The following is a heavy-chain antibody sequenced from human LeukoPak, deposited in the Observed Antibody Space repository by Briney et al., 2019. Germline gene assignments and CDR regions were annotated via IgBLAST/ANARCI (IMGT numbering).Heavy chain of an antibody. D-gene: IGHD2-2*01. Sequence: ASVKVSCKASGGTFSSYAISWVRQAPGQGLEWMGVIIPIFGTANYAQKFQGRATITTDESTSTAYMELSSLRSEDTAVYYCARDKYQLLGWFDPWGQGTLVTVSS. CDR3: ARDKYQLLGWFDP. CDR1: GGTFSSYA. CDR2: IIPIFGTA. J-gene: IGHJ5*02. V-gene: IGHV1-69*05.